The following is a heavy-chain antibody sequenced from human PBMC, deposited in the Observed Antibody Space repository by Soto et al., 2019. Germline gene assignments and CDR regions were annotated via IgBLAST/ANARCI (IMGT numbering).Heavy chain of an antibody. J-gene: IGHJ4*02. CDR1: EFTFTNYW. V-gene: IGHV3-74*01. CDR3: ARVGQGQWYFDY. CDR2: ISPDGSRT. D-gene: IGHD2-8*01. Sequence: EVQLVESGGGLVQPGGSLRLSCAGSEFTFTNYWMHWVRQTPGGGLVWVSRISPDGSRTSYVDSVKGRFTIFRDNAHNTVYLQMNSLRAEDTAVYYCARVGQGQWYFDYWGQGTPVTVSS.